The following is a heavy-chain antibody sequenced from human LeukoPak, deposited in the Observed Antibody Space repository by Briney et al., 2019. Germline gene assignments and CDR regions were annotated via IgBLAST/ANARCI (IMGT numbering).Heavy chain of an antibody. Sequence: GGSLRLSCAASGFTFSSYWMHWVRQAPGKGLVWVSRINSDGSSTSYADSVKGRITISRDNAKNSLYLQMNSLRAEDTAVYYCARDATGGYDFWSGSNYYYYMDVWGKGTTVTVSS. CDR1: GFTFSSYW. V-gene: IGHV3-74*01. CDR2: INSDGSST. D-gene: IGHD3-3*01. J-gene: IGHJ6*03. CDR3: ARDATGGYDFWSGSNYYYYMDV.